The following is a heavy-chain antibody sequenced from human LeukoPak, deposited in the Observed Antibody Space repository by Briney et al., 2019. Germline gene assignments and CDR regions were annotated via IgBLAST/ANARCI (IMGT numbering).Heavy chain of an antibody. CDR3: ARARVGYSSSWYWFDP. D-gene: IGHD6-13*01. Sequence: SQTLSLTCTVSGGSISSYYWSWIRQPPGKGLEWIGYIYYSGSTNYNPSLKSRVTISVDTSKNQFSLKLSSVTAADTAVYYCARARVGYSSSWYWFDPWGQGTLVTVSS. CDR1: GGSISSYY. CDR2: IYYSGST. V-gene: IGHV4-59*01. J-gene: IGHJ5*02.